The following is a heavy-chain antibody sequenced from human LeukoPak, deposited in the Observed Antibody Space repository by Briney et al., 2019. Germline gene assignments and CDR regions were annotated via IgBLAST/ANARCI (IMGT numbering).Heavy chain of an antibody. V-gene: IGHV5-51*01. D-gene: IGHD6-13*01. CDR1: EYSFTNYW. CDR2: IYPGDSDT. CDR3: ARAGGSSWYDPYYYGMDV. Sequence: GESLKISCKGSEYSFTNYWIGWVRQMPGKGLEWMGIIYPGDSDTRYSPSFQGQVTISADKSINTAYLQWSSLKASDTAMYYCARAGGSSWYDPYYYGMDVWGQGTTVTVSS. J-gene: IGHJ6*02.